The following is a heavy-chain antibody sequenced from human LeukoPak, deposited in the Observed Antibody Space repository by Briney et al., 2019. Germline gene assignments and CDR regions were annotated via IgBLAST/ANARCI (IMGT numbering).Heavy chain of an antibody. J-gene: IGHJ5*02. CDR3: ARDIVVVPADRWFDP. D-gene: IGHD2-2*01. V-gene: IGHV1-69*13. CDR1: GGTFISYA. Sequence: SVKVSCKASGGTFISYAISWVRQAPGQGLEWMGGIIPIFGTANYAQKFQGRVTITADESTSTAYMELSSLRSEDTAVYYCARDIVVVPADRWFDPWGQGTLVTVSS. CDR2: IIPIFGTA.